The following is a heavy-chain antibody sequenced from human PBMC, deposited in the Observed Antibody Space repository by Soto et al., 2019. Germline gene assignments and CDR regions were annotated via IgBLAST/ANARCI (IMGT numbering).Heavy chain of an antibody. CDR2: ISGGGDTT. J-gene: IGHJ4*02. Sequence: EVQLLESGGGLVQPGGSLRLSCAASGFTFNNYAMTWVRQAPGKGLEWVSAISGGGDTTSYADSVKGRFTVSRDGSKNTLYLQRSSLRAEDTALYYCAKGRGGSGSLPPRVDFWGQGTLFTVSS. V-gene: IGHV3-23*01. CDR1: GFTFNNYA. CDR3: AKGRGGSGSLPPRVDF. D-gene: IGHD3-10*01.